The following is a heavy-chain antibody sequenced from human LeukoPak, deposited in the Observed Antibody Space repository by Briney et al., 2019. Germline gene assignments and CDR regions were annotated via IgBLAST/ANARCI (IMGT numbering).Heavy chain of an antibody. CDR2: IYHSGST. J-gene: IGHJ4*02. CDR3: ARFGYYDSSGYSFDY. D-gene: IGHD3-22*01. Sequence: SETLSLTCAVSGGSISSGGYSWSWMRQPPGKGLEWIGYIYHSGSTYYNPSLKSRVTISVDRSKNQFSLKLSSVTAADTAVYYCARFGYYDSSGYSFDYWGQGTLVTVSS. CDR1: GGSISSGGYS. V-gene: IGHV4-30-2*01.